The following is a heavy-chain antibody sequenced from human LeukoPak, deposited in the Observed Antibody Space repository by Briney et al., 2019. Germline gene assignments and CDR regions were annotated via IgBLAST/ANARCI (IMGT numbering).Heavy chain of an antibody. Sequence: PSETLSLTCTVSGGSISSGGYYWTWIRQPPGKGLEWIGYTYYSGSTNYNPSLKSRVAISLDTSKNQFSLRLSSVTAADTAIYYCARGRPDFWTNFYTYFLDSWGQGTLVTVSS. CDR2: TYYSGST. V-gene: IGHV4-61*08. J-gene: IGHJ4*02. D-gene: IGHD3/OR15-3a*01. CDR1: GGSISSGGYY. CDR3: ARGRPDFWTNFYTYFLDS.